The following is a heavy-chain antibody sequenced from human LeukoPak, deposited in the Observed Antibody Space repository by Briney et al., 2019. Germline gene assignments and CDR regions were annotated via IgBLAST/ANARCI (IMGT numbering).Heavy chain of an antibody. CDR3: ARRRCSSTSCYRQKYYFDY. CDR1: GGSFSGYY. D-gene: IGHD2-2*02. V-gene: IGHV4-34*01. CDR2: INHSGST. Sequence: SETLSLTCVVYGGSFSGYYWSWIRQPPGKGLEWIGEINHSGSTNYNPSLKSRVTISVDTSKNQFSLKLSSVTAADTAVYYCARRRCSSTSCYRQKYYFDYWGQGTLVTVSS. J-gene: IGHJ4*02.